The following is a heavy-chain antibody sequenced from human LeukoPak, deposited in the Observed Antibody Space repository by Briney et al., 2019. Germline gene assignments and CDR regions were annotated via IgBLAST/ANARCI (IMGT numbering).Heavy chain of an antibody. Sequence: KPSETLSLTCTVSGGSISSYYWSWIRQPPGKGLEWIGYIYYSGSTNYNPSLKSRVTISVDTSKNQFSLKLSSVTAADTAVYYCARVDTSYLYYYYYYMDVWGKGTTVTVSS. CDR3: ARVDTSYLYYYYYYMDV. CDR2: IYYSGST. CDR1: GGSISSYY. V-gene: IGHV4-59*01. D-gene: IGHD2-2*01. J-gene: IGHJ6*03.